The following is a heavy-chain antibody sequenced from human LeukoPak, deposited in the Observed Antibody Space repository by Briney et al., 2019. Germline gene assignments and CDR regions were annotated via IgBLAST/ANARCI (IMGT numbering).Heavy chain of an antibody. CDR2: INPKTGDK. Sequence: GASVKVSCKTSGYTFIGYYIHWLRQAPGQGLEWMGWINPKTGDKKYAQKFQGRVTMTRDTSITSAYMELSSLKSDDVAVYYCARGSGISDSKGYHYFDYWGQGTLVTVSS. V-gene: IGHV1-2*02. CDR1: GYTFIGYY. CDR3: ARGSGISDSKGYHYFDY. J-gene: IGHJ4*02. D-gene: IGHD1-14*01.